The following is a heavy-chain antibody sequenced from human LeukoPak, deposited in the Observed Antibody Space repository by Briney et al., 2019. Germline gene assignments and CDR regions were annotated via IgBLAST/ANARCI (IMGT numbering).Heavy chain of an antibody. D-gene: IGHD6-19*01. V-gene: IGHV4-30-4*08. CDR3: ARTKYSSGWYVVRSGDPFDY. CDR1: SGSISSGDYY. Sequence: SETLSLTCTVSSGSISSGDYYWTWIRQPPGKGLEWIGYIYYSGSTYYNPSLKSRVTISVYTSKSQFSLKLSSVTAADTAVYYCARTKYSSGWYVVRSGDPFDYWGQGTLVTVSS. J-gene: IGHJ4*02. CDR2: IYYSGST.